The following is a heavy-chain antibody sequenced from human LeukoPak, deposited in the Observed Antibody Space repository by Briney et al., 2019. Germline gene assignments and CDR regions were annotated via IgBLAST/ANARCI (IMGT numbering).Heavy chain of an antibody. D-gene: IGHD5-18*01. CDR3: ARDSGTAHHYYYGMDV. CDR1: GGSFSGYY. J-gene: IGHJ6*02. CDR2: INHSGST. Sequence: SETLSLTCAVYGGSFSGYYWSWIRQPPGKGLEWIGEINHSGSTNYNPSLKSRVTMSVDTSKNQFSLKLSSVTAADTAVYYCARDSGTAHHYYYGMDVWGQGTTVTVSS. V-gene: IGHV4-34*01.